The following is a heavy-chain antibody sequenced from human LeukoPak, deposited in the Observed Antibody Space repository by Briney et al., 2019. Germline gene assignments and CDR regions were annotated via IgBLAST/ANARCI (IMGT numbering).Heavy chain of an antibody. CDR1: GFTFSSYW. J-gene: IGHJ4*02. CDR2: ISGSGGST. Sequence: GGSLRLSCAASGFTFSSYWMSWVRQAPGKGLEWVSAISGSGGSTYYADSVKGRFTISRDNSKNTLYLQMNSLRAEDTAVYYCAKDKDRWNDVGFLFDYWGQGTLVTVSS. D-gene: IGHD1-1*01. V-gene: IGHV3-23*01. CDR3: AKDKDRWNDVGFLFDY.